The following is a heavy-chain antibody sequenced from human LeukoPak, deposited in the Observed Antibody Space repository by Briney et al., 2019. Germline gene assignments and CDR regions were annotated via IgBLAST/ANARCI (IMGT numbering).Heavy chain of an antibody. CDR3: AKPLARHYFDY. Sequence: GGSLRLSCAASGFTFSSCAMSWVRQAPGKGREWVSGISGRGGSTHYADSVKGRFTISRDNSKNTLYLKMNSLRAEDTAVYYCAKPLARHYFDYWGQGTLVTVSS. J-gene: IGHJ4*02. CDR1: GFTFSSCA. V-gene: IGHV3-23*01. CDR2: ISGRGGST.